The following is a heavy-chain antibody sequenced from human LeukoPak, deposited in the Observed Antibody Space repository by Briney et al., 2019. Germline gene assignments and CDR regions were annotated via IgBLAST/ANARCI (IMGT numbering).Heavy chain of an antibody. J-gene: IGHJ5*02. Sequence: GESLKISCKASGYSFTNYWIGWVRQLPGEGLEWMGVIFPDDSDTRYSPSFQGQVTISADKSINTAYLQWTSLKASDTAIYYCARQRGASGTINWLDPWVQGTLVTVSS. D-gene: IGHD3-10*01. CDR3: ARQRGASGTINWLDP. CDR2: IFPDDSDT. CDR1: GYSFTNYW. V-gene: IGHV5-51*01.